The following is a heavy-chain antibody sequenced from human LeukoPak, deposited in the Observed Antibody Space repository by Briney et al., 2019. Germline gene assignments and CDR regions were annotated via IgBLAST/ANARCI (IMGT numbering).Heavy chain of an antibody. J-gene: IGHJ4*02. V-gene: IGHV1-2*02. CDR2: INPNSGDT. Sequence: ASVKVSCKASGYTFTGYYMHWVRQAPGQGLEWMGWINPNSGDTGYPQKLQGRVTLTRDTSISTAYMELTRLRSDDTAVYYCARERPIVVVVAATDFDYWGQGTLVTVSS. D-gene: IGHD2-15*01. CDR3: ARERPIVVVVAATDFDY. CDR1: GYTFTGYY.